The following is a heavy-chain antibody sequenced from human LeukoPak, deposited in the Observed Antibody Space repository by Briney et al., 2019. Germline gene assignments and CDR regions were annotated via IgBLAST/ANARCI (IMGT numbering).Heavy chain of an antibody. CDR3: ARVQAVGVPVAIDAYYSYGMDV. V-gene: IGHV1-69*04. J-gene: IGHJ6*02. Sequence: ASVKVSCKASGGTFSRNAISWVRQAPGQGLEWMGRFIPMVGVETYAQSFQGRVTITADRSTSTAYMELSSLTSEDTAVYYCARVQAVGVPVAIDAYYSYGMDVWGQGTAVTVSS. CDR2: FIPMVGVE. CDR1: GGTFSRNA. D-gene: IGHD2-15*01.